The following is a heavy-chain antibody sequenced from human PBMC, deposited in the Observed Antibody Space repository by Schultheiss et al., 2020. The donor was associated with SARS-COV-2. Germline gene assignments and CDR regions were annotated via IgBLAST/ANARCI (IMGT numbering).Heavy chain of an antibody. CDR2: IYHSGST. CDR1: GGSISSGGYY. J-gene: IGHJ3*02. V-gene: IGHV4-61*05. D-gene: IGHD3-22*01. Sequence: SETLSLTCTVSGGSISSGGYYWSWIRQHPGKGLEWIGEIYHSGSTNYNPSLKSRVTISVDKSKNQFSLKLSSVTAADTAVYYCASLILTYDSSDPGAFDIWGQGTMVTVSS. CDR3: ASLILTYDSSDPGAFDI.